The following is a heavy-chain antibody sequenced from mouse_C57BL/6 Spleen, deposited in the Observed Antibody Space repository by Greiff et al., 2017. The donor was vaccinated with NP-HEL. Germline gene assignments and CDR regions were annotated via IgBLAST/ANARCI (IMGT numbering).Heavy chain of an antibody. V-gene: IGHV5-9-1*02. CDR1: GFTFSSYA. CDR3: TRDPPSSGYFDV. Sequence: DVMLVESGEGLVKPGGSLKLSCAASGFTFSSYAMSWVRQTPEKRLEWVAYISSGGDYIYYADTVKGRFTISRDNARNTLYLQMSSLKSEDTAMYYCTRDPPSSGYFDVWGTGTTVTVSS. J-gene: IGHJ1*03. D-gene: IGHD3-1*01. CDR2: ISSGGDYI.